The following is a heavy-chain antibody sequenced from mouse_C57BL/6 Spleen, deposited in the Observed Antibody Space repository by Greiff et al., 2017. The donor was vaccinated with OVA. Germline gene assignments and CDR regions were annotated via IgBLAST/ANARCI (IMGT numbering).Heavy chain of an antibody. CDR3: ASAVRNAMDD. Sequence: EVNVVESGGGLVKPGGSLKLSCAASGFTFSDYGMHWVRQAPEKGLEWVAYISSGSSTLYYADTVKGRFTISRDNAKNTLFLEMTSLRSEDTAMYYCASAVRNAMDDWGQGTSVTVSS. D-gene: IGHD2-14*01. CDR1: GFTFSDYG. J-gene: IGHJ4*01. CDR2: ISSGSSTL. V-gene: IGHV5-17*01.